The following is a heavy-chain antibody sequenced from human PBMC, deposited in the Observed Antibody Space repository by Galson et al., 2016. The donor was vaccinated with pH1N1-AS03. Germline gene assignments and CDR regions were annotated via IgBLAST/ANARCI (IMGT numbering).Heavy chain of an antibody. Sequence: SVKVSCKASGGTLSNSGISWVRQAPGQGLEWMGGIIPVFGTTSFAQKFQDRVSITADNFLYLQMSSLRAEDTAVYYCARVGKFVEWFDALDVWGQGTMVIVSS. CDR1: GGTLSNSG. V-gene: IGHV1-69*06. D-gene: IGHD3-3*01. J-gene: IGHJ3*01. CDR2: IIPVFGTT. CDR3: ARVGKFVEWFDALDV.